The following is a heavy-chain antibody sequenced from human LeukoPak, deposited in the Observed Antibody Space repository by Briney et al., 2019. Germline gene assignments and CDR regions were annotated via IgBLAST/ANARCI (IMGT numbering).Heavy chain of an antibody. CDR1: GFTFSSYW. J-gene: IGHJ4*02. Sequence: QPGGSLRPSCAASGFTFSSYWMHWVRQAPGKGLVWVSRINSDGSNTIYADSVKGRFTFSRDNAKNTLYLQMNSLRAEDTAVYYCARGGSGWSSYFDYWGQGTLVTVSS. V-gene: IGHV3-74*01. CDR3: ARGGSGWSSYFDY. D-gene: IGHD6-19*01. CDR2: INSDGSNT.